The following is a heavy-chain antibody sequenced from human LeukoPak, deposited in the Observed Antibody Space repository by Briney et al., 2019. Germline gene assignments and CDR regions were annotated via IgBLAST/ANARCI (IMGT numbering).Heavy chain of an antibody. V-gene: IGHV4-61*02. CDR1: GGSISSGSYY. D-gene: IGHD2-2*01. CDR3: ASTLVPAARHNWFDP. J-gene: IGHJ5*02. Sequence: SQTLSLTCTVSGGSISSGSYYWSWIRQPAGKGLEWIGRIYTSGSTNYNPSLKSRVTISVDTSKNQFSLKLSSVTAADTAVYYCASTLVPAARHNWFDPWGQGTPVTVSS. CDR2: IYTSGST.